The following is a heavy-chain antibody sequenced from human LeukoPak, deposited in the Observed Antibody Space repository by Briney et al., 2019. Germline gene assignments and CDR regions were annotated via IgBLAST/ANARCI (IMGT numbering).Heavy chain of an antibody. V-gene: IGHV3-23*01. CDR3: ARKGLVRGVITRSFDY. J-gene: IGHJ4*02. Sequence: GGTLRLSCAASGFTFSSYGMSWVRQAPGKGLEWVSAISGSGGSTYYADSVKGRFTISRDNAKNSLYLQMNSLRAEDTAFYYCARKGLVRGVITRSFDYWGQGTLVTVSS. CDR1: GFTFSSYG. D-gene: IGHD3-10*01. CDR2: ISGSGGST.